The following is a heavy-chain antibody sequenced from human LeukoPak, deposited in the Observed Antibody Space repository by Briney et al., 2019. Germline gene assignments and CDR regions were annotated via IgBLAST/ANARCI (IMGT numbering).Heavy chain of an antibody. CDR1: GGSISSSSYY. J-gene: IGHJ4*02. CDR2: IYYSGST. V-gene: IGHV4-39*01. CDR3: ARHYSVRGVRPYYFDY. D-gene: IGHD3-10*01. Sequence: PSETLSLTCTVSGGSISSSSYYWGWIRQPPGRGLEWIGSIYYSGSTYYNPSLKSRVTISVDTSKNQFSLKLSSVTAADTAVYYCARHYSVRGVRPYYFDYWGQGTLVTVSS.